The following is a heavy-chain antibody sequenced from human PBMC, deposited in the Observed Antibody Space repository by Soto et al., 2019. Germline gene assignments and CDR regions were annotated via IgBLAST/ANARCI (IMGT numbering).Heavy chain of an antibody. CDR1: GYTFTSYY. CDR3: ARPSGYCTNGVCYQDFDY. V-gene: IGHV1-46*01. J-gene: IGHJ4*02. Sequence: GASVKVSCKASGYTFTSYYMHWVRQAPGQGLEWMGIVNPSGGSTSYAQKFQGRVTMTRDTSTSTVYMELSSLRSEDTAVYYCARPSGYCTNGVCYQDFDYWGQGTLVTVSS. CDR2: VNPSGGST. D-gene: IGHD2-8*01.